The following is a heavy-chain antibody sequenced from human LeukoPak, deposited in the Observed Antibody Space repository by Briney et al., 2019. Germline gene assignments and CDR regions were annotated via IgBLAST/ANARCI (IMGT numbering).Heavy chain of an antibody. V-gene: IGHV4-59*01. Sequence: SETLSLTCTVSGGSISSYYWSWIRQPPGKGLEWIGYIYYSGSTNYNPSLKSRVTISVDTSKNQFSLKLSSVTAADTAVYYCASQPSVYQSWFDPWGQGTLVTVSS. CDR2: IYYSGST. D-gene: IGHD2-2*02. CDR3: ASQPSVYQSWFDP. CDR1: GGSISSYY. J-gene: IGHJ5*02.